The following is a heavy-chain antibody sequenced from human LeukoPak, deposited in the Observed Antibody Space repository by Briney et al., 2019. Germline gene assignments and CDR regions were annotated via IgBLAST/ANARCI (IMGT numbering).Heavy chain of an antibody. CDR2: ISANNGDT. CDR3: AVRRTSYSGSYADY. Sequence: ASVKVSCKASGYTFTSYGIAWVRQAPGQGLQWMGWISANNGDTSYSQKLQGRVTMTTDTSTSTAYMELRSLRSDDTAVYYCAVRRTSYSGSYADYWGQGTLVTVSS. CDR1: GYTFTSYG. V-gene: IGHV1-18*01. J-gene: IGHJ4*02. D-gene: IGHD1-26*01.